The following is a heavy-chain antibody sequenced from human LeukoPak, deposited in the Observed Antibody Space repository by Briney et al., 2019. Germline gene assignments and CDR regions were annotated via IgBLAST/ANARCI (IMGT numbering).Heavy chain of an antibody. CDR3: AAHWSHSVAQFGRSYWFDP. V-gene: IGHV4-4*07. J-gene: IGHJ5*02. Sequence: PSETLSLTCIVSGGSISGYYWSWIRQPAGKGLEWIGHMDTSGHTNYNSSLMSRVTMSVDTSKNQFSLRLTSVTAADTAVYYCAAHWSHSVAQFGRSYWFDPWGQGTLVTVSS. CDR2: MDTSGHT. D-gene: IGHD2-15*01. CDR1: GGSISGYY.